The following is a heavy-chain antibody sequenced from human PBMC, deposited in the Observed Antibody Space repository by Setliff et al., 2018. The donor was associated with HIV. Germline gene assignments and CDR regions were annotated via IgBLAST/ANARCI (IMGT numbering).Heavy chain of an antibody. J-gene: IGHJ5*02. CDR2: FYYGGST. Sequence: SETLSLTCSVSGDSIGTYYWNWIRQTPGKRLEWIGFFYYGGSTDYNPALKNRVAISVDTSRNRVSLKMTSVTAADTTVYYCARARLLGGFLSWGRGALVTVSS. D-gene: IGHD7-27*01. V-gene: IGHV4-59*01. CDR3: ARARLLGGFLS. CDR1: GDSIGTYY.